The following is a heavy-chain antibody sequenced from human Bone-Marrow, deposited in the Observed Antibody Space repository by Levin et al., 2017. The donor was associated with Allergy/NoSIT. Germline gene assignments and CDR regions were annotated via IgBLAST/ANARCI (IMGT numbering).Heavy chain of an antibody. J-gene: IGHJ4*02. CDR3: AKTPLRYSSSWYYFDY. V-gene: IGHV3-23*01. D-gene: IGHD6-13*01. Sequence: GGSLRLSCAASGFTFSSYAMSWVRQAPGKGLEWVSAISGSGGSTYYADSVKGRFTISRDNSKNTLYLQMNSLRAEDTAVYYCAKTPLRYSSSWYYFDYWGQGTLVTVSS. CDR1: GFTFSSYA. CDR2: ISGSGGST.